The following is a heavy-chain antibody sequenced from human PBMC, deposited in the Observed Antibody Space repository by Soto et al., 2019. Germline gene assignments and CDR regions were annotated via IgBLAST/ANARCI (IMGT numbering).Heavy chain of an antibody. J-gene: IGHJ6*02. CDR3: ANWRDTSHHVGNYYYGMDI. CDR2: IMPIVGTA. V-gene: IGHV1-69*12. Sequence: QVQLVQSGAEVKKPGASVKVSCTASGGTFKSYAISWVRQAPGQGLEWLGGIMPIVGTADYAQKFKGRVTITADEAKSTAYMGLSSMRSEDTAVYYCANWRDTSHHVGNYYYGMDIWGQGTKVTVS. CDR1: GGTFKSYA. D-gene: IGHD1-1*01.